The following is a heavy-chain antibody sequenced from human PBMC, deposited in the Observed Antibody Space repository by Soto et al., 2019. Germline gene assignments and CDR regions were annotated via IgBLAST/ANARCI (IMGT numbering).Heavy chain of an antibody. Sequence: KPSETLSLTCTVSGGSISSGGYYWSWIRQHPGKGLEWIGYIYYSGSTYYNPSLKSRVTISVDTSKNQFSLKLSSVTAADTAVYYCARDGEAGDGFDYWGQGTLVTVSS. CDR2: IYYSGST. CDR1: GGSISSGGYY. J-gene: IGHJ4*02. D-gene: IGHD7-27*01. CDR3: ARDGEAGDGFDY. V-gene: IGHV4-31*03.